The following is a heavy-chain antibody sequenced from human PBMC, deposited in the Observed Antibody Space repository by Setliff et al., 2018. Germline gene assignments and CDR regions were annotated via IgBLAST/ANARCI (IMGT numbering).Heavy chain of an antibody. CDR2: IDPKSGAT. CDR3: ARDPFLVQQFPYYMDV. CDR1: GYTFTDYH. J-gene: IGHJ6*03. Sequence: ASVKVSCKTSGYTFTDYHLHWVRQAPGQGLEWMGWIDPKSGATRYAQKFQGRVTLTRDTSITTAYMEVSILTSDDTAVYYCARDPFLVQQFPYYMDVWGKGTTVAVSS. D-gene: IGHD6-13*01. V-gene: IGHV1-2*02.